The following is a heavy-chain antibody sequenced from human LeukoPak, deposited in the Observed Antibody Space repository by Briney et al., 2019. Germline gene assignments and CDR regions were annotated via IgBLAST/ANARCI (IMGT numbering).Heavy chain of an antibody. Sequence: SETLSLTCAVSGGSFSDYYWSWIRQSPIKGLEWIGEINHSGSTHYNPSLKSRVTISVDTSKNQFSLRLTSVTAADTAVYYCARGYCSGGSCYSYYYYNYMDVWGKGTTVTVSS. V-gene: IGHV4-34*01. CDR2: INHSGST. J-gene: IGHJ6*03. CDR3: ARGYCSGGSCYSYYYYNYMDV. CDR1: GGSFSDYY. D-gene: IGHD2-15*01.